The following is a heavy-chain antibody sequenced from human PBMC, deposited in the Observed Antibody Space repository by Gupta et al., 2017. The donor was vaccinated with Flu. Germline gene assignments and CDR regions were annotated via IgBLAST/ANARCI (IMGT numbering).Heavy chain of an antibody. V-gene: IGHV1-24*01. CDR3: ATTPMVRGVRWYYYYYGMDV. CDR2: FDPEDGET. J-gene: IGHJ6*02. Sequence: QVQLVQSGAEVKKPGASVKVSCKVSGYTLTELSMPWVRQAPGKGLEWMGGFDPEDGETIYAQKFQGRVTMTEDTSTDTAYMELSSLRSEDTAVYYCATTPMVRGVRWYYYYYGMDVWGQGTTVTVSS. D-gene: IGHD3-10*01. CDR1: GYTLTELS.